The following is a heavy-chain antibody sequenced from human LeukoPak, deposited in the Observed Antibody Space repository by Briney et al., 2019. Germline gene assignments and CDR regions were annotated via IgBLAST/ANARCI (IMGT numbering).Heavy chain of an antibody. CDR2: IYSGGST. CDR3: ARRGLLWSFDY. V-gene: IGHV3-53*01. J-gene: IGHJ4*02. D-gene: IGHD3-10*01. CDR1: GFTVSSNY. Sequence: GGSLRLSCAASGFTVSSNYMSWVRQAPGKGLEWVSVIYSGGSTYYADSVKGRFTISRDNSKNTLYLQMNSLRAEDTAVYYCARRGLLWSFDYWGQGTLVTVSS.